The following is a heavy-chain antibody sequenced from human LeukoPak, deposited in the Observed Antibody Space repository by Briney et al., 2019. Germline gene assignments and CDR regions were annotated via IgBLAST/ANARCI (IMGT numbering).Heavy chain of an antibody. Sequence: GGSLRLSCAASGFTVSSNYMSWVRQAPGKGLEWVSVIYSGGSTYYADSVKGRFTISRDNSKNTLYLQMNSLRAEDTAVYYCARDRKYSSSPHYYYYGMDVWGQGTTVTVSS. CDR2: IYSGGST. V-gene: IGHV3-66*01. CDR3: ARDRKYSSSPHYYYYGMDV. CDR1: GFTVSSNY. D-gene: IGHD6-6*01. J-gene: IGHJ6*02.